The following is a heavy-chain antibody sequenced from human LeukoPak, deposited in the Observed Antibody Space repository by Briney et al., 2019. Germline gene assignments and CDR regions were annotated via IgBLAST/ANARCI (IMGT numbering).Heavy chain of an antibody. CDR2: INAGSGST. D-gene: IGHD2-21*01. CDR3: ARAGSDYSDCLNLGY. J-gene: IGHJ4*02. CDR1: GYTFTSYY. V-gene: IGHV1-46*01. Sequence: ASVKVSCKASGYTFTSYYMHWVRQAPGQGLEWMGIINAGSGSTSYAQKFQGRVTMTRDTSTSTVYMGLSSLRSEATSVYYCARAGSDYSDCLNLGYWGQGTLVTVSS.